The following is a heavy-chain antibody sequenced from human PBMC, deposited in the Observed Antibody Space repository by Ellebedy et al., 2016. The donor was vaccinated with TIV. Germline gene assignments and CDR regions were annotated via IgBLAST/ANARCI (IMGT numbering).Heavy chain of an antibody. J-gene: IGHJ4*02. CDR1: GDSISSGGYS. CDR2: IYHTGTT. Sequence: TLSLTXAVSGDSISSGGYSWSWIRQPPGKGLEWIGYIYHTGTTYYNPSLKSRVTMSVDRSKNQFSLKLSSVTAADTAVYYCARSYGSGSYYFDYWGQGTLVTVSS. V-gene: IGHV4-30-2*01. D-gene: IGHD3-10*01. CDR3: ARSYGSGSYYFDY.